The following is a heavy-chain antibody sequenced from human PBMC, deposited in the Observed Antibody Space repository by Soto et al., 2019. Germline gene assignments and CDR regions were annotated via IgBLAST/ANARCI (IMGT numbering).Heavy chain of an antibody. D-gene: IGHD6-13*01. Sequence: SETLSLTCTVSGGSISHYYWSWIRQSPGKGLEWIGYAYYSGSTDYNPSLKSRVTMSVDTSKNQFSLRLTSVTAADTAMYFCTRSLYSSSWYAGSWGQGTLVTVSS. CDR1: GGSISHYY. V-gene: IGHV4-59*08. CDR3: TRSLYSSSWYAGS. CDR2: AYYSGST. J-gene: IGHJ4*02.